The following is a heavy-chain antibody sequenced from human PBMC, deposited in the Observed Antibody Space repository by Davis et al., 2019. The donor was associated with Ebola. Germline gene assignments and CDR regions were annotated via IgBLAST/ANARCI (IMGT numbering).Heavy chain of an antibody. CDR1: GGTFSSYA. CDR2: IIPIFGTA. D-gene: IGHD4-17*01. V-gene: IGHV1-69*06. Sequence: SVKVSCKASGGTFSSYAISWVRQAPGQGLEWMGGIIPIFGTANYAQKFQGRVTITADKSTSTAYMELSSLRSEDTAVYYCARGGPHGVTGAFDIWGQGTMVTGSS. J-gene: IGHJ3*02. CDR3: ARGGPHGVTGAFDI.